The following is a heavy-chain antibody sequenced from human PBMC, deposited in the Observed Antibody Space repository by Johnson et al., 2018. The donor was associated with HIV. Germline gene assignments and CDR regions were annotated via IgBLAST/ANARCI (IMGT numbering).Heavy chain of an antibody. J-gene: IGHJ3*02. D-gene: IGHD1-20*01. V-gene: IGHV3-30-3*01. Sequence: QEQLVESGGGLVKPGGSLRLSCAASGFTFSDYYMSWIRQAPGKGLEWVAVISYDGSNKYYADSVKGRFTISRDNSKNTLYLQMNSLRAEDTAVYYCARVRPYNWNDVHAFDIWGQGTMVTVSS. CDR2: ISYDGSNK. CDR3: ARVRPYNWNDVHAFDI. CDR1: GFTFSDYY.